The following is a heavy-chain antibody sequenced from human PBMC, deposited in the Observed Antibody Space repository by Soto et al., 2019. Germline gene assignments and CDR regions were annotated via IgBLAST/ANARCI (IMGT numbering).Heavy chain of an antibody. J-gene: IGHJ4*02. CDR2: ISYDGSNK. D-gene: IGHD3-10*01. Sequence: GGSLRLSCAASGFTFSSYAMHWVRQAPGKGLEWVAVISYDGSNKYYADSVKGRFTISRDNSKNTLYLQMNSLRAEDTAVYYCARDFYYYGSGSLYYWGQGTLVTVSS. CDR1: GFTFSSYA. CDR3: ARDFYYYGSGSLYY. V-gene: IGHV3-30-3*01.